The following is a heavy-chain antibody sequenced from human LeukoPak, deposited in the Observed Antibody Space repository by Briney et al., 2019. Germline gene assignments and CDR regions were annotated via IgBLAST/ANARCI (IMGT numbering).Heavy chain of an antibody. CDR1: GCRFTSHW. CDR3: ARRRAGGSGSYSDY. V-gene: IGHV5-51*01. Sequence: PGESLKISFKGSGCRFTSHWIGWGRRMPGKGLGWMGIIHPGDSDTRYSPSFQGQVTISADKSISTAYLQWSSLKASDTAMYYCARRRAGGSGSYSDYWGQGTLVTVSS. D-gene: IGHD3-10*01. J-gene: IGHJ4*02. CDR2: IHPGDSDT.